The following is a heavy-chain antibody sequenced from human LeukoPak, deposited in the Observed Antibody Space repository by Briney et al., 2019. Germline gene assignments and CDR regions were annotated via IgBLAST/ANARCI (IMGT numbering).Heavy chain of an antibody. CDR3: ARSSNWNYVGVDY. D-gene: IGHD1-7*01. CDR1: GYTFTSYA. V-gene: IGHV1-3*01. Sequence: ASVKVSCTASGYTFTSYAMHWVRQAPGQRLEWMGWINAGNGNTKYSQKFQGRVTITRDTSASTAYMELSSLRSEDTAVYYCARSSNWNYVGVDYWGQGTLVTVSS. J-gene: IGHJ4*02. CDR2: INAGNGNT.